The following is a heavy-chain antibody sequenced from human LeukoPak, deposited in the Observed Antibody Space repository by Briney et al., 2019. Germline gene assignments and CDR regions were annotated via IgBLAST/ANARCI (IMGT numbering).Heavy chain of an antibody. CDR2: INPNSGGT. V-gene: IGHV1-2*02. CDR3: ARYYDRTDALDI. Sequence: ASVKVSCKASGYTFTVYYIHWVRQAPGQGLEWMGWINPNSGGTHYAQKFQGRVTMTRDTSISTAYMELSRLRSDDTAVYYCARYYDRTDALDIWGQGTMVTVSS. D-gene: IGHD3-22*01. CDR1: GYTFTVYY. J-gene: IGHJ3*02.